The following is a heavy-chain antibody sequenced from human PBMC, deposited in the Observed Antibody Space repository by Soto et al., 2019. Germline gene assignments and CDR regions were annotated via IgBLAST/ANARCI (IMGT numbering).Heavy chain of an antibody. Sequence: ASVKVSCKASGYTFTSYAMHWVRQAPGQRLEWMGWINAGNGNTKYSQKFQGRVTITRDTSASTAYMELSSLRSEDTAVYYCARDYDFWSGYYFRSFDPWGQGTLVTVSS. CDR3: ARDYDFWSGYYFRSFDP. J-gene: IGHJ5*02. CDR2: INAGNGNT. CDR1: GYTFTSYA. D-gene: IGHD3-3*01. V-gene: IGHV1-3*01.